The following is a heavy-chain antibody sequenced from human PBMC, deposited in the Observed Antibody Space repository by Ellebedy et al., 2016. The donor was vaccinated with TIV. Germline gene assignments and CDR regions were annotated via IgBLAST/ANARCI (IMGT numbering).Heavy chain of an antibody. CDR1: GFNFGDYY. CDR2: ISNSGKTI. D-gene: IGHD6-19*01. J-gene: IGHJ4*02. V-gene: IGHV3-11*01. CDR3: AKKARQWLIPPNFDY. Sequence: GESLKISXAASGFNFGDYYMSWIRQAPGKGLEWVSKISNSGKTIHYADSVKGRFTISRDNAKNSLDLQMNSLRVEDTAVYYCAKKARQWLIPPNFDYWGQGILVTVSS.